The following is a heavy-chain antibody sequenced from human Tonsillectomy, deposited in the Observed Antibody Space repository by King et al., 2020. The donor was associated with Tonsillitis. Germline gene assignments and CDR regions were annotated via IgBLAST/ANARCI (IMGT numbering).Heavy chain of an antibody. J-gene: IGHJ3*02. CDR1: GFAFASYT. V-gene: IGHV3-30*09. Sequence: VQLVESGGGVVQPGRSLRLSCTVSGFAFASYTMHWVRQAPGEGLEWVAGIAYDGDNKYYSDSVKGRFAISRDNSKNTLYLQMNSLRAEDTAVYHCARENGGEGGAFDIWGQGTMVTLSS. D-gene: IGHD2-21*01. CDR3: ARENGGEGGAFDI. CDR2: IAYDGDNK.